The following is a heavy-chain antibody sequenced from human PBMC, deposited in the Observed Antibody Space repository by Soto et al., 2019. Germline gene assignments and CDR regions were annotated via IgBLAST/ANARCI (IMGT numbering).Heavy chain of an antibody. CDR1: GFTFSSYG. V-gene: IGHV3-30*18. Sequence: QVQLVESGGGVVQPGRSLRLSCAASGFTFSSYGIHWVRQAPGKGLEWVAVISYDGSNKYYAESVKGRFTISRDNSKNTLYLQMSRLIAEDTAVYYCAKDRGLQLWSYYFDYWGQVSLVTVSS. CDR3: AKDRGLQLWSYYFDY. J-gene: IGHJ4*02. CDR2: ISYDGSNK. D-gene: IGHD5-18*01.